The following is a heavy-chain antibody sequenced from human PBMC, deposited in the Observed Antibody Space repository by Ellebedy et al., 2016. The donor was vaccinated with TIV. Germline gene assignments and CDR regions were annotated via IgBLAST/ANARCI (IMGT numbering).Heavy chain of an antibody. CDR1: GFSFSSYA. CDR2: ISGSGARP. V-gene: IGHV3-23*01. Sequence: PGGSLRLSCVASGFSFSSYAMNWVRQAPGKGLEWVSYISGSGARPYYADSVKGRLTISRDNSTNTLYLQMNSLRAEDTAVYYCARDDHPSGDINDYYSSWDSWGQGNLVTVSS. D-gene: IGHD3-22*01. CDR3: ARDDHPSGDINDYYSSWDS. J-gene: IGHJ4*02.